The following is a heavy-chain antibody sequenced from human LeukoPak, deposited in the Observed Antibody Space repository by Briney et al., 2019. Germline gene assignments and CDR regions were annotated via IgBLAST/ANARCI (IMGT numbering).Heavy chain of an antibody. CDR3: ARVPLVVPAALRGAFDI. J-gene: IGHJ3*02. Sequence: ASVKVSCKASGGTFSSYAISWVRQAPGQGLELKGGIIPIFGTANYAQKFQGRVTITADESTSTAYMELSSLRSEDTAVYYCARVPLVVPAALRGAFDIWGQGTMVTVSS. V-gene: IGHV1-69*01. CDR1: GGTFSSYA. CDR2: IIPIFGTA. D-gene: IGHD2-2*01.